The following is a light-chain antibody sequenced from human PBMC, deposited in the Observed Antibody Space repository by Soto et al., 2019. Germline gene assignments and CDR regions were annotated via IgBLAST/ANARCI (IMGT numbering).Light chain of an antibody. CDR1: SSDVGAYNY. CDR3: SSYNSSRNLV. Sequence: QSVLTQPASVSGSPGQSITISCTGTSSDVGAYNYVSWYQQHPGKAPKLMIYEVSNRPSGVSHRFSGSKSDNTASLTISGLQTDDEADYYCSSYNSSRNLVFGTGTKVTVL. V-gene: IGLV2-14*01. CDR2: EVS. J-gene: IGLJ1*01.